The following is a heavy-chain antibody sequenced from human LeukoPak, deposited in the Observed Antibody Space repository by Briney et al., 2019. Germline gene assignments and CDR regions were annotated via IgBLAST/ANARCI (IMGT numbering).Heavy chain of an antibody. Sequence: PSETLSLTCTVSGGSISSYYWSWIRQPPGKGLEWIGYIYYSGSTNYNPSLKSRVTISVDTSKNQFSLKLSSVTAADTAVYYCARQGYYYGSGSYYNEAYMDVWGKGTTVTISS. V-gene: IGHV4-59*01. CDR1: GGSISSYY. J-gene: IGHJ6*03. CDR2: IYYSGST. D-gene: IGHD3-10*01. CDR3: ARQGYYYGSGSYYNEAYMDV.